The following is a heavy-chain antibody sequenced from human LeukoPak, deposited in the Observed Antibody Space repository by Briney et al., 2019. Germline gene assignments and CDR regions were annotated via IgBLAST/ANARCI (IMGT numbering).Heavy chain of an antibody. CDR1: GFTLSSYS. D-gene: IGHD3-22*01. CDR3: ARELMGLTMIVVVNPIDY. Sequence: GGSLRLSCAASGFTLSSYSMNWVRLAPGKGLGWVSSISSTSSYIYYADSVKGRFTISRDNAKNSLFLQMNSLRAEDTAVYYCARELMGLTMIVVVNPIDYWGQGTLVTVSS. CDR2: ISSTSSYI. J-gene: IGHJ4*02. V-gene: IGHV3-21*01.